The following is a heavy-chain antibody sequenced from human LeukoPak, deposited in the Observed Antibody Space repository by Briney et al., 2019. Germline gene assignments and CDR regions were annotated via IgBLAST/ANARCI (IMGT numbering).Heavy chain of an antibody. CDR3: AKAGYSSSRYTLLNYFDY. D-gene: IGHD6-13*01. V-gene: IGHV3-7*03. J-gene: IGHJ4*02. Sequence: GGSLRLSCAASGFTFTTYWMTWVRQAPGKGLEWVASINQDGTEKYYVDSVKGRFTISRDNAKNSLYLQMNSLRAEDTAVYYCAKAGYSSSRYTLLNYFDYWGQGTLVTVSS. CDR2: INQDGTEK. CDR1: GFTFTTYW.